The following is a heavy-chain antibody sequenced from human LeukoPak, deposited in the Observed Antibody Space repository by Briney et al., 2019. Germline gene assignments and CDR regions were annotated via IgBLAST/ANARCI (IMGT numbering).Heavy chain of an antibody. D-gene: IGHD5-24*01. CDR3: ARDGAEQDYYYYMDV. CDR1: GGSISSYY. Sequence: SETLSLTCTVSGGSISSYYWSWIRQPAGKGLEWIGYIYYSGSTYYNPSLKSRVTISVDTSKNQFSLKLSSVTAADTAVYYCARDGAEQDYYYYMDVWGKGTTVTVSS. J-gene: IGHJ6*03. V-gene: IGHV4-59*06. CDR2: IYYSGST.